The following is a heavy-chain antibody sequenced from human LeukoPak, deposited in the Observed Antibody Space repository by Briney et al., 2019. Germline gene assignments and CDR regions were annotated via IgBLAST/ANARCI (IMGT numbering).Heavy chain of an antibody. CDR1: GFTFSSHW. CDR2: INSDGSTT. J-gene: IGHJ4*02. Sequence: GGSLRLSCAASGFTFSSHWMHWVRQAPGKGLVWVSRINSDGSTTTYADSVRGRFTISRDNAKNTLYLQMNSLRAEDTAVYYCAGGEHGHWGQGTLVTVSS. D-gene: IGHD3-16*01. CDR3: AGGEHGH. V-gene: IGHV3-74*01.